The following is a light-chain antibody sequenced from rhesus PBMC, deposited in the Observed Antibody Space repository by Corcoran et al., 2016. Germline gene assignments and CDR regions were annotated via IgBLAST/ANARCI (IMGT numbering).Light chain of an antibody. Sequence: DVVMTQSPLSLPITPGQPASISCRSSQSLVHSNGNTYLSWYQQKPGKPPRVLIYIVSNRDSEVPDRFSGSGAGTDFTLKISRLDAEAVGVYYCGQVTPWPWTFGQGTKVEIK. CDR2: IVS. CDR3: GQVTPWPWT. V-gene: IGKV2-64*01. J-gene: IGKJ1*01. CDR1: QSLVHSNGNTY.